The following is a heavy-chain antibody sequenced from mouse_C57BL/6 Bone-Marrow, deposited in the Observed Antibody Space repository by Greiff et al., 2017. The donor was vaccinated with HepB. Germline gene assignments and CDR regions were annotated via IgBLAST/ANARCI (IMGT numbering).Heavy chain of an antibody. J-gene: IGHJ1*03. V-gene: IGHV5-15*01. CDR2: ISNLAYSI. CDR1: GFTFSDYG. D-gene: IGHD1-1*01. CDR3: ARRVYGSSYWYFDV. Sequence: EVMLVESGGGLVQPGGSLKLSCAASGFTFSDYGMAWVRQAPRKGPEWVAFISNLAYSIYYADTVTGRFTISRENAKNTLYLEMSSLRSEDTAMYYCARRVYGSSYWYFDVWGTGTTVTVSS.